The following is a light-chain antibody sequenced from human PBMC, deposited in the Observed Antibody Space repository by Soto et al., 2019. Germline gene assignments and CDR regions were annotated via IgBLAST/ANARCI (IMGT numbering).Light chain of an antibody. V-gene: IGLV2-8*01. CDR2: EVS. CDR3: SSYAGSNHVV. Sequence: QSALTQPPSASGSPGQSVTISCTGTSSDVGGYNYVSWYQQHPGKAPKLMIYEVSKRPSGVPDRFSGSKSGNTASLPVSGLQAEDEADYYCSSYAGSNHVVFGGGTKLTVL. CDR1: SSDVGGYNY. J-gene: IGLJ2*01.